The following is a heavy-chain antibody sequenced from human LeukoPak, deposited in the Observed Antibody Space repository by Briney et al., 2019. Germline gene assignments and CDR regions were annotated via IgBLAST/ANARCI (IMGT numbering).Heavy chain of an antibody. CDR3: ARGSGRYFAIFDY. D-gene: IGHD3-9*01. CDR1: GDSISSSSYY. V-gene: IGHV4-39*01. CDR2: IYYSGST. J-gene: IGHJ4*02. Sequence: SETLSLTCTVSGDSISSSSYYWGWIRQPPGKGLEWIGSIYYSGSTYYNPSLKSRVTISVDTSKNQFSLKLSSVTAADTAVYYCARGSGRYFAIFDYWGQGTLVTVSS.